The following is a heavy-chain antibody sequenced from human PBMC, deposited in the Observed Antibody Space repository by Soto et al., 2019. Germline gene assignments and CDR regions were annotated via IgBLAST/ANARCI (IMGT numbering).Heavy chain of an antibody. J-gene: IGHJ6*02. CDR1: GFTFSDYY. CDR3: ARTYYDFWSGYYYYYYYGMDV. Sequence: LRLSCAASGFTFSDYYMSWIRQAPGKGLEWVSYISSSGSTIYYADSVKGRFTISRDNAKNSLYLQMNSLRAEDTAVYYCARTYYDFWSGYYYYYYYGMDVWGQGTTVTVSS. V-gene: IGHV3-11*01. D-gene: IGHD3-3*01. CDR2: ISSSGSTI.